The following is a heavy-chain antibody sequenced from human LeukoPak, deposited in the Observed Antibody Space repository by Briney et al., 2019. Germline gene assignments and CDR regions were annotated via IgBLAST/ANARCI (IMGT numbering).Heavy chain of an antibody. D-gene: IGHD4-17*01. CDR2: VHYSGTA. CDR3: ARGYGDFRVEGRYFHS. V-gene: IGHV4-59*01. J-gene: IGHJ4*02. CDR1: DGSITNYD. Sequence: SETLSLTCTVSDGSITNYDWSRVRQPPGKGLEFIGHVHYSGTASYNPSLRSRVTISIDTSKKHFFLKLKSVTAADTAVYYCARGYGDFRVEGRYFHSWGQGTLVTVSS.